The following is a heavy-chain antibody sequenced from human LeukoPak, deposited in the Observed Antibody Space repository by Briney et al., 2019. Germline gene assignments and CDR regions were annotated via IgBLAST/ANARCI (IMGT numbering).Heavy chain of an antibody. CDR1: GFTFSSYE. CDR3: ARFQGDGYNFGFDY. D-gene: IGHD5-24*01. Sequence: GGSLRLSYAASGFTFSSYEMNWVRQAPGKGLEWVSYISSGGSTIYYADSVKGRFTISRDNAKNSLYLQMNSLRAEDTAVYYCARFQGDGYNFGFDYWGQGTLVTVSS. V-gene: IGHV3-48*03. J-gene: IGHJ4*02. CDR2: ISSGGSTI.